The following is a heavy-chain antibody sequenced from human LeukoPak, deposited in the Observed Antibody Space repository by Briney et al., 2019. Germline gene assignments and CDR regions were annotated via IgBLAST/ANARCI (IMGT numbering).Heavy chain of an antibody. CDR1: GGTFSSYT. J-gene: IGHJ3*02. V-gene: IGHV1-69*02. CDR2: IIPILGIA. Sequence: ASVTVSCKASGGTFSSYTISWVRQAPGQGLEWMGRIIPILGIANYAQKFQGRVTITADKSTSTAYMELSSLRSEDTAVYYCARVRRSYCGGDCYPYAFDIWGQGTMVTVSS. CDR3: ARVRRSYCGGDCYPYAFDI. D-gene: IGHD2-21*01.